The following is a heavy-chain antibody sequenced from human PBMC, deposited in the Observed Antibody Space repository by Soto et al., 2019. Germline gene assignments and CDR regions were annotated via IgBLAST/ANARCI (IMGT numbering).Heavy chain of an antibody. D-gene: IGHD6-19*01. CDR3: ASSPGIAVADY. V-gene: IGHV1-3*05. CDR2: ITAGNGNT. CDR1: GYTFTSYA. J-gene: IGHJ4*02. Sequence: QVQLVQSGAEEKKPGASVKVSCKASGYTFTSYAMHWVRQAPGQRLEWRGWITAGNGNTKYSQKFQGRGTITRDRSAHTAYREQSSLRSEDTAVYYCASSPGIAVADYWGQGTLVTVST.